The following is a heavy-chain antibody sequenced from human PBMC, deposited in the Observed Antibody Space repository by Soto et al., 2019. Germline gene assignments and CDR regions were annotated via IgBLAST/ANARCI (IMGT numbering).Heavy chain of an antibody. Sequence: PGGSLRLSWAASGFTFSKYAMSWVRQAPGKGLEWVSAIPEVAGNTFYAVSVKGRFTISRDNSKNTLFLQMNNLRPGDTPFYSCAKKSGVRPTWYFDYWGQGTLVTSPQ. V-gene: IGHV3-23*01. CDR3: AKKSGVRPTWYFDY. CDR1: GFTFSKYA. J-gene: IGHJ4*02. CDR2: IPEVAGNT. D-gene: IGHD3-10*01.